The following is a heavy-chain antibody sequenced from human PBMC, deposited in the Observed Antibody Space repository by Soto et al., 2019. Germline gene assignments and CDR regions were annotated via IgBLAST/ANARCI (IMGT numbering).Heavy chain of an antibody. CDR2: GSNTGSN. CDR1: GGSMSSSTYY. V-gene: IGHV4-39*01. CDR3: ARFFNYYGISP. Sequence: SETLSLTCTVSGGSMSSSTYYWGWIRQPPGKGLEWIGSGSNTGSNYYNPSLKSRLSISVDPSRSQFSLKLTSVTAADTAVYYCARFFNYYGISPWGQGTLVTVSS. J-gene: IGHJ5*02. D-gene: IGHD3-10*01.